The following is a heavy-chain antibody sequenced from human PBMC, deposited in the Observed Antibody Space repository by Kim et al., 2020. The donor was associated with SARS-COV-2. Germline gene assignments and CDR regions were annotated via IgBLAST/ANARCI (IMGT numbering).Heavy chain of an antibody. J-gene: IGHJ4*01. D-gene: IGHD3-22*01. CDR2: ISYDGSNK. CDR3: ARTPLVVIKKYYFDY. V-gene: IGHV3-30*04. Sequence: GGSLRLSCAASGFTFSSYAMHWVRQAPGKGLEWVAVISYDGSNKYYADSVKGRFTISRDNSKNTLYLQMNSLRAEDTAVYYCARTPLVVIKKYYFDYWG. CDR1: GFTFSSYA.